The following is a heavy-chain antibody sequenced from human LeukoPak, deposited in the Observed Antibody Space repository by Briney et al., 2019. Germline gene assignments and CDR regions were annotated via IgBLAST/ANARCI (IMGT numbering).Heavy chain of an antibody. CDR3: ARVWRVGATGYYYGMDV. CDR2: INPSGGST. V-gene: IGHV1-46*01. CDR1: GYTFTSYY. Sequence: GASVKVSCKASGYTFTSYYMHWVRQAPGQGLEWMGIINPSGGSTSYAQKFQGRVTMTRDTSTSTVYMELSSLRSEDTAVYYCARVWRVGATGYYYGMDVWGQGTTVTVSS. J-gene: IGHJ6*02. D-gene: IGHD1-26*01.